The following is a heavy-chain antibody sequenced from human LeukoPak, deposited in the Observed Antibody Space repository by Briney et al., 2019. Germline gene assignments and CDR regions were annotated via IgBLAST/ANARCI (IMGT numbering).Heavy chain of an antibody. D-gene: IGHD3-10*01. V-gene: IGHV3-9*01. CDR1: GFTFDDYA. CDR3: ARDPYYYGSGSYPIKGFDP. Sequence: GRSLRLSCAASGFTFDDYAMHWVRQAPGKGLEWVSGISWNSGSIGYADSVKGRFTISRDNAKNSLYLQMNSLRAEDTAVYYCARDPYYYGSGSYPIKGFDPWGQGTLVTVSS. CDR2: ISWNSGSI. J-gene: IGHJ5*02.